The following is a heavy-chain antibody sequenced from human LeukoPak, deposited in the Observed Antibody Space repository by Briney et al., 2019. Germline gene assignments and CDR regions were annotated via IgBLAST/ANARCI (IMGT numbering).Heavy chain of an antibody. CDR2: IYTSGST. CDR3: ARGPRTTEQWLTYWFDL. Sequence: SETLSLTCTVSGGAITSGSYYWSWIRQPAGKGLEWIGRIYTSGSTNYNPSLKSRVTISIEKSKNQFSLKLNSVTAADTAVYYCARGPRTTEQWLTYWFDLWGQGALVSVSS. V-gene: IGHV4-61*02. D-gene: IGHD6-19*01. J-gene: IGHJ5*02. CDR1: GGAITSGSYY.